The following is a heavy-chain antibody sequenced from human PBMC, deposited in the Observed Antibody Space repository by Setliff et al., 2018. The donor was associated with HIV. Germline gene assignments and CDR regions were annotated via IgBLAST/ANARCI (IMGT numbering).Heavy chain of an antibody. V-gene: IGHV4-38-2*02. CDR1: TYSISSGFY. Sequence: SETLSLTCVVSTYSISSGFYWAWIRQPPGKGLEWIGSIAYSGSTTYSPSLRSRVTISVDTSKNQFSLRLRSVTAADTAVYFCARDMMYHYDSSGAFGWFGPWGQGTLVTVSS. CDR2: IAYSGST. D-gene: IGHD3-22*01. CDR3: ARDMMYHYDSSGAFGWFGP. J-gene: IGHJ5*02.